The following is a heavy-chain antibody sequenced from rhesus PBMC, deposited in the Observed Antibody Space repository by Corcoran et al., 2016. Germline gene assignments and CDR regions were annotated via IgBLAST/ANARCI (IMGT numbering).Heavy chain of an antibody. CDR2: IYWDEYK. CDR1: GFSLSTSGMG. J-gene: IGHJ4*01. Sequence: QVTLKASGPALVKPTQTLTLTCTFSGFSLSTSGMGVVWIRKPPGKALEWLASIYWDEYKYYSTSLKSRLTISKDTSKNQVVLTMTNMDPVDTATYYCARGSAGYWGQGVLVTVSS. V-gene: IGHV2S1*01. CDR3: ARGSAGY.